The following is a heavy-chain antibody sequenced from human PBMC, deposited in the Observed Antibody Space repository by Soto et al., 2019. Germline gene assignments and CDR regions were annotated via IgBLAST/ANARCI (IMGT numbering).Heavy chain of an antibody. CDR1: GFTLRSHR. D-gene: IGHD2-8*01. CDR2: VDTDGGGT. J-gene: IGHJ4*02. Sequence: EVQLVESGGGLVQPGGSLRVSCAASGFTLRSHRIHWVRQVPGKGLEWVSRVDTDGGGTSYADSVKGRFTISTDNAKNTVYLQRNGLRAEGTAVYYCAPVFDLWGQGTLVTVSS. CDR3: APVFDL. V-gene: IGHV3-74*01.